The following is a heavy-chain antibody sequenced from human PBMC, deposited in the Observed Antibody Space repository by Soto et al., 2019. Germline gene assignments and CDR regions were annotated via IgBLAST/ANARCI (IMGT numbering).Heavy chain of an antibody. CDR1: GFSISSYY. CDR2: IYYSGST. V-gene: IGHV4-59*05. CDR3: ASGITIFGVVTKLGHFDY. J-gene: IGHJ4*02. Sequence: SETLSLTCTVSGFSISSYYWSWIRQPPGKGLEWIGSIYYSGSTYYNPSLKSRVTISVDTSKNQSSLKLSSVTAADTAVYYCASGITIFGVVTKLGHFDYWGQGTLVTVSS. D-gene: IGHD3-3*01.